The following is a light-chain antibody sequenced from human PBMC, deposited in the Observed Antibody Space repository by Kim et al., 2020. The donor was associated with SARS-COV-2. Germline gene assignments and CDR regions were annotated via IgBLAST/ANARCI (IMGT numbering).Light chain of an antibody. CDR3: QQYNNWPPWT. J-gene: IGKJ1*01. CDR2: GVS. CDR1: QSISDN. Sequence: SPGERATLSCRASQSISDNLAWYQQKPGQAPRLLMYGVSTRATGIPARFSGSGSGTEFTLTISSLQSEDFAVYYCQQYNNWPPWTFGQGTKVDIK. V-gene: IGKV3-15*01.